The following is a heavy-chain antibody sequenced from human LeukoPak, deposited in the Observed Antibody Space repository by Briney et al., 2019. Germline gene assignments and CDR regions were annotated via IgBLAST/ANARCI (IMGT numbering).Heavy chain of an antibody. J-gene: IGHJ4*02. D-gene: IGHD6-19*01. CDR1: GGSISSVGYY. Sequence: SETLSLTGTVSGGSISSVGYYWSWIRQHPGKGLEWIGYIYYTGSTYYNPSLESRVTISVDTSKNQFSLKVRSVTAADTAVYYCARDFASGRDGPFDYWGQGTLVTVSS. CDR2: IYYTGST. CDR3: ARDFASGRDGPFDY. V-gene: IGHV4-31*03.